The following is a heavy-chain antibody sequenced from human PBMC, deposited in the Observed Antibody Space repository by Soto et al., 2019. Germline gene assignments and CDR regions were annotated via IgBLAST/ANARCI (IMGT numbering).Heavy chain of an antibody. Sequence: GGSLRLSCAASGFTFSSYGMHWVRQAPGKGLEWVAVISYDGSNKYYADSVKGRFTISRDNSKNTLYLQMTSLGAEDTAVYYCAKVGPYSSSWYGNGEDYYYGMDVWGQGTTVTVSS. D-gene: IGHD6-13*01. J-gene: IGHJ6*02. V-gene: IGHV3-30*18. CDR2: ISYDGSNK. CDR3: AKVGPYSSSWYGNGEDYYYGMDV. CDR1: GFTFSSYG.